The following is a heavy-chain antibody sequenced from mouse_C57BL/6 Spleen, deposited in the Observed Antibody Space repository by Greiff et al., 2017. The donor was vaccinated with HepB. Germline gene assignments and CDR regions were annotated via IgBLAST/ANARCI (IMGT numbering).Heavy chain of an antibody. J-gene: IGHJ1*03. V-gene: IGHV1-15*01. CDR1: GYTFTDYE. CDR2: IDPETGGT. D-gene: IGHD1-1*01. CDR3: TRDYYGSSVYWYFDV. Sequence: QVQLQQSGAELVRPGASVTLSCKASGYTFTDYEMHWVKQTPVHGLEWIGAIDPETGGTAYNQKFKGKAILTADKSSSPAYMELRSLTSEDSAVYYCTRDYYGSSVYWYFDVWGTGTTVTVSS.